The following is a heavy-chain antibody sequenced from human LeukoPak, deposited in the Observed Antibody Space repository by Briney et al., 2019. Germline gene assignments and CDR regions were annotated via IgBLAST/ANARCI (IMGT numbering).Heavy chain of an antibody. Sequence: GASVKVSCKASGYTFTSYDINRVRQATGQGLEWMGWMNPNSGNTGYAQKFQGRVTMTRNTSISSAYMELSSLRSEDTAVYYCARVKNVLRFLEWLPYYGMDVWGQGTTVTVSS. CDR2: MNPNSGNT. D-gene: IGHD3-3*01. J-gene: IGHJ6*02. CDR1: GYTFTSYD. CDR3: ARVKNVLRFLEWLPYYGMDV. V-gene: IGHV1-8*01.